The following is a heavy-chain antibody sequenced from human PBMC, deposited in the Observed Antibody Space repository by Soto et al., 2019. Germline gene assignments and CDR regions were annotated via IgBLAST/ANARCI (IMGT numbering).Heavy chain of an antibody. J-gene: IGHJ4*02. CDR3: ARVSNRGYSYGCFDY. CDR1: GFTFSSYS. CDR2: ISSSSSYI. Sequence: EVQLVESGGGLVKPGGSLRLSCAASGFTFSSYSMNWVRQAPGKGLEWVSSISSSSSYIYYADSLKGRFTISRDNAKNSLYLQMNSLRAEDTAVYYCARVSNRGYSYGCFDYWGQGTLVTVSS. V-gene: IGHV3-21*01. D-gene: IGHD5-18*01.